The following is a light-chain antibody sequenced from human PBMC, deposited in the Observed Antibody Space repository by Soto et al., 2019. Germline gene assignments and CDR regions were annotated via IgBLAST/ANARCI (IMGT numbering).Light chain of an antibody. Sequence: DIVMTQSPDSLAVSLGERATINCKSSQSVLYSSNNKNYLAWYQQKPGQPPKLLIYWASTRESGVPDRFSGSGSGTDFTLTISSLQAEDVAVYYCQQYYGPWTLAKGPKWKSN. J-gene: IGKJ1*01. CDR1: QSVLYSSNNKNY. V-gene: IGKV4-1*01. CDR3: QQYYGPWT. CDR2: WAS.